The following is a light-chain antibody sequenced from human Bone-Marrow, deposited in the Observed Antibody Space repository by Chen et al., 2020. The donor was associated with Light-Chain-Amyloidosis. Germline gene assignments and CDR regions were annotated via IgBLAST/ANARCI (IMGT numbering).Light chain of an antibody. Sequence: QSALTQPAYVAGPPGQSITISCTGTSTDVGSYNLVSWYQQYPGKPPKLIIYEDNKRPSGVSSRFSGSKSGNTASLTISGLQAEDESAYYCCSYASGNNFVFGTGTDVTVL. V-gene: IGLV2-23*01. CDR2: EDN. J-gene: IGLJ1*01. CDR1: STDVGSYNL. CDR3: CSYASGNNFV.